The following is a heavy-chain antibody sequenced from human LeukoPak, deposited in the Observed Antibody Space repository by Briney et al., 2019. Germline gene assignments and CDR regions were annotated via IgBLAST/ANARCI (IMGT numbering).Heavy chain of an antibody. V-gene: IGHV3-48*01. Sequence: GGSLRLSCAASGFTFNTHSMNWVRQAPGKGLEWVPYISSSSSIYYADSVKGRFTISRDNAKNSLYLQMNSLRAEDTAVYYCARTYGDSYNWFDPWGQGTLVTVSS. J-gene: IGHJ5*02. CDR1: GFTFNTHS. D-gene: IGHD4-17*01. CDR2: ISSSSSI. CDR3: ARTYGDSYNWFDP.